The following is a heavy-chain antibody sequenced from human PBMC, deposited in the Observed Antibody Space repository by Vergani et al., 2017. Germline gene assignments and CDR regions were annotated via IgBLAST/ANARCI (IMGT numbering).Heavy chain of an antibody. D-gene: IGHD3-9*01. Sequence: QVQLVESGGGLVKPGGSLRLSCAASGFTFSDYYMSWIRQPPGKGLEWIGYIYYSGSTNYNPSLKSRVTISVDTSKNQFSLKLSSVTAADTAVYYCARTPKLRYFDWSRLGTYYYYGMDVWGQGTTVTVSS. CDR3: ARTPKLRYFDWSRLGTYYYYGMDV. V-gene: IGHV4-59*01. CDR1: GFTFSDYY. J-gene: IGHJ6*02. CDR2: IYYSGST.